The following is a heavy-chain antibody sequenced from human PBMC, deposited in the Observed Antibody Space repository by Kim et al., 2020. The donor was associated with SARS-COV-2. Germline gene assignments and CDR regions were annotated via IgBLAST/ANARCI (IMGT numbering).Heavy chain of an antibody. V-gene: IGHV4-61*02. J-gene: IGHJ6*02. D-gene: IGHD6-13*01. CDR1: GGSISSGSYY. CDR2: IYTSGST. CDR3: ARVGAAAGSRGMDV. Sequence: SETLSLTCTVSGGSISSGSYYWSWIRQPAGKGLEWIGRIYTSGSTNYNPSLKSRVTISVDTSKNQFSLKLSSVTAADTAVYYCARVGAAAGSRGMDVWGQGTTVTVSS.